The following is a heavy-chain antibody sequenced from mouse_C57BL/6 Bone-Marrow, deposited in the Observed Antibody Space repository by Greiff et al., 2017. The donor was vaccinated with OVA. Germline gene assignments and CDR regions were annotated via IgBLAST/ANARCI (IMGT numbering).Heavy chain of an antibody. J-gene: IGHJ3*01. Sequence: QVQLKESGAELVRPGASVTLSCKASGYTFTDYEMHWVKQTPVHGLEWIGAIDPETGGTAYNQKFKGKAILTADKSSSTAYMELRSLTSEDSAVYYLSIMVTTEFAYWGQGTLVTVSA. CDR1: GYTFTDYE. V-gene: IGHV1-15*01. CDR2: IDPETGGT. CDR3: SIMVTTEFAY. D-gene: IGHD2-2*01.